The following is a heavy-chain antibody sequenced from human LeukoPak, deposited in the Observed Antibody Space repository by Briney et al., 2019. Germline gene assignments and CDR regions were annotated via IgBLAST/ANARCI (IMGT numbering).Heavy chain of an antibody. Sequence: TSETLSLTCTVSGYSISSGYYWGWIRQPPGKGLEWIGSIYHSGSTYYNPSLKSRVIISVDTSKNQFSLKLSSVTAADTAVYYCARTYYGDNWFDPWGQGTLVTVSS. CDR3: ARTYYGDNWFDP. CDR2: IYHSGST. V-gene: IGHV4-38-2*02. D-gene: IGHD3-10*01. J-gene: IGHJ5*02. CDR1: GYSISSGYY.